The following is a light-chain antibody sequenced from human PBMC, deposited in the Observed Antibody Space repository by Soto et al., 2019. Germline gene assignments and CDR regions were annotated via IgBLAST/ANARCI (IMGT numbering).Light chain of an antibody. CDR1: QIVGAD. CDR2: DIF. CDR3: QQYHSRAHT. J-gene: IGKJ4*01. V-gene: IGKV3D-15*01. Sequence: EIAMTQGPATLSVSPGERATLSCRASQIVGADSAWDQQKPGLDPRLVVYDIFTRDTGVPFWISGGGSVTEFTLTIRSLQSEDVAGYYCQQYHSRAHTVGGQAKV.